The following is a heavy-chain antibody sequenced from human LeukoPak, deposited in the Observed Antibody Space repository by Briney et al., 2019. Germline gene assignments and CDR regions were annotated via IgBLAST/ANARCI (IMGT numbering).Heavy chain of an antibody. J-gene: IGHJ5*02. CDR3: TVATTVTSS. CDR1: GFTFSGSA. CDR2: IRSKANSYAT. V-gene: IGHV3-73*01. Sequence: GGSLRLSCAASGFTFSGSAMHWVRQASGKGLEWVGRIRSKANSYATAYAASVKGRVTISRDDSKNTAYLQMNSLKTEDTAVYYCTVATTVTSSWGQGTLVTVSS. D-gene: IGHD4-17*01.